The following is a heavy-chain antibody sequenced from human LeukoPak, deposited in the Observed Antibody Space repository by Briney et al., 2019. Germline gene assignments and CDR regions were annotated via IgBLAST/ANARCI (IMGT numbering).Heavy chain of an antibody. CDR3: ARAPRSSPDYSSSLSPRFYYFDY. D-gene: IGHD6-13*01. Sequence: ASVKVSCKASGYTFTSYGISWVRQAPGQGLEWMGWISAYNGNTNYAQKLQGRVTMTTDTSTSTAYMELRSLRSDDTAVYYCARAPRSSPDYSSSLSPRFYYFDYWGQGTLVTVSS. CDR2: ISAYNGNT. J-gene: IGHJ4*02. V-gene: IGHV1-18*01. CDR1: GYTFTSYG.